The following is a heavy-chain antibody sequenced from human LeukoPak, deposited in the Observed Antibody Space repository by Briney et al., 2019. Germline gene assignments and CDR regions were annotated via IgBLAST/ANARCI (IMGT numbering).Heavy chain of an antibody. D-gene: IGHD3-3*01. J-gene: IGHJ4*02. CDR1: GFTFSSYG. CDR3: ARDGAFSRRFLEWLDY. Sequence: GRSLRLSCAASGFTFSSYGMHWVRQAPGKGLEWVAVIWYDGSNKYYADSVKGRFTISRDNSKNTLYLQMNSLRAEDTAVYYCARDGAFSRRFLEWLDYWGQGTLVTVSS. CDR2: IWYDGSNK. V-gene: IGHV3-33*01.